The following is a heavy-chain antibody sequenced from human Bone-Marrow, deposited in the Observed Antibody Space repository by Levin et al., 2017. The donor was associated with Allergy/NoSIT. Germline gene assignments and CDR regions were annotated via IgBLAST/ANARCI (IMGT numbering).Heavy chain of an antibody. V-gene: IGHV1-18*01. CDR2: ISAHSGNT. J-gene: IGHJ2*01. Sequence: EASVKVSCKTSGYTFTTYGVSWVRQAPGQGLEWMGWISAHSGNTNYALAFHGRVTMTRDTSTSTAYLEPRSLRSDDTAVYYCARSQGRYFDSWGRGTLVTVSS. CDR1: GYTFTTYG. CDR3: ARSQGRYFDS.